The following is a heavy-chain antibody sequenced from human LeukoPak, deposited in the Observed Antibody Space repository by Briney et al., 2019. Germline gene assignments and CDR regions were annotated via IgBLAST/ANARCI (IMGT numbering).Heavy chain of an antibody. D-gene: IGHD3-10*01. V-gene: IGHV3-30*04. CDR2: ISYDENNK. CDR3: AKGGFGRPFDY. CDR1: GFTFSSYA. J-gene: IGHJ4*02. Sequence: SGGSLRLSCAASGFTFSSYAMHWVRQAPGKGLEWVAFISYDENNKYYADSVKGRFTISRDNSKNTLYLQMNSLRAEDTAVYYCAKGGFGRPFDYWGQGTLVTVSS.